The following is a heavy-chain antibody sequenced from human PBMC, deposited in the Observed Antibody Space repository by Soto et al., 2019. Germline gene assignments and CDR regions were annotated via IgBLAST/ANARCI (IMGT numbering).Heavy chain of an antibody. V-gene: IGHV3-15*07. CDR2: IKSKTDGGTT. D-gene: IGHD6-6*01. Sequence: PGGSLRLSCAASGFTFSNAWMNWVRQAPGKGLEWVGRIKSKTDGGTTDYAAPVKGRFTISRDDSKKTLYLQMNSLKTEGTAVYFFTTGQLGASYYYYYGMDVWGQGTTVTVSS. J-gene: IGHJ6*02. CDR3: TTGQLGASYYYYYGMDV. CDR1: GFTFSNAW.